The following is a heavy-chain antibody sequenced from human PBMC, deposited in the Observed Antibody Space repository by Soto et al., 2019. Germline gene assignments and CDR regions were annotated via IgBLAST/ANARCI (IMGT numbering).Heavy chain of an antibody. Sequence: SETLSLTCAVSGYSISSGYHWAWIRQPPGKGLEWIGSIYHSGSTYYNPSLKSRVTLSVDTSKNQFSLKLSSVTAADTAVYYCARVVTVQWELNAFHIWGRGTMVTVSS. CDR1: GYSISSGYH. V-gene: IGHV4-38-2*01. J-gene: IGHJ3*02. CDR3: ARVVTVQWELNAFHI. D-gene: IGHD1-26*01. CDR2: IYHSGST.